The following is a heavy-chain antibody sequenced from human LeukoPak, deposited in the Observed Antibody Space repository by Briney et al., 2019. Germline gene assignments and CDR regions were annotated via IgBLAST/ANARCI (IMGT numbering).Heavy chain of an antibody. V-gene: IGHV4-59*01. CDR1: GGSFSSYY. J-gene: IGHJ2*01. D-gene: IGHD6-25*01. CDR3: ASRGERGWYFDL. CDR2: IYYSGSS. Sequence: SETLSLTCTVSGGSFSSYYWSWIRQPPGKGLEWIGYIYYSGSSNYNPSLKSRVTISVDTSKSQFSLKLSSVTAADTAVYYCASRGERGWYFDLWGRGTLVTVSS.